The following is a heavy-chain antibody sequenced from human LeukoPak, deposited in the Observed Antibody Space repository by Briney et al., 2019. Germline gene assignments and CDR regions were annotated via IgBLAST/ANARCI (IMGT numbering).Heavy chain of an antibody. J-gene: IGHJ4*02. CDR2: IGVTGDT. CDR1: GFTFSKDD. CDR3: ARGYSDWLR. V-gene: IGHV3-13*01. D-gene: IGHD4-11*01. Sequence: PGGSLRLSCAASGFTFSKDDFHWVRQAPGKGLEWVAAIGVTGDTYYADSVKGRFTISRDNAKNSLSLQMSGLRVEDTAVYYCARGYSDWLRWGQGTQVTVSS.